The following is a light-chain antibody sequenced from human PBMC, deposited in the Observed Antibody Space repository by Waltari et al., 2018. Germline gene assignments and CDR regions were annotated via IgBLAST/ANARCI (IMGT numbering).Light chain of an antibody. CDR2: LSS. CDR3: MQTLQTPYT. Sequence: DIVMTQSPLSLPVTPAEPASISCRSSQSLLHSIGYNYLDWYLQKPGQSPHLLIYLSSNRASGVPVRFSGSGSGTDFTLKISRVEAEDVGVYYCMQTLQTPYTFGQGTKLEIK. CDR1: QSLLHSIGYNY. V-gene: IGKV2-28*01. J-gene: IGKJ2*01.